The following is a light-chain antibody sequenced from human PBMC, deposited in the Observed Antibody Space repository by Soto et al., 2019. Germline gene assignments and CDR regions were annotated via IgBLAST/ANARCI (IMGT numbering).Light chain of an antibody. CDR2: GAS. CDR1: QSVSSSY. J-gene: IGKJ4*01. CDR3: EQYDNSPRLG. V-gene: IGKV3-20*01. Sequence: EMVLTQSPATLSLSPGERATLSCRASQSVSSSYVDWYQQKPGQAPSLLIYGASSRSTGIPDRFSGCGSVSGFTLAISRLEPEDVAEYYYEQYDNSPRLGFGGGTKVEIK.